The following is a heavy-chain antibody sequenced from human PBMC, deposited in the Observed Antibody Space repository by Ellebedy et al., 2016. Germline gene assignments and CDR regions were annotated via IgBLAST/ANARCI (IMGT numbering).Heavy chain of an antibody. V-gene: IGHV5-10-1*01. J-gene: IGHJ4*02. CDR2: IDPSDSYT. D-gene: IGHD6-19*01. CDR1: GYSFTSYW. Sequence: GESLKISXKGSGYSFTSYWISWVRQMPGKGLEWMGRIDPSDSYTNYSPSFQGHVTISADKSISTAYLQWSSLKASDTAMYYCARSDIAVASDFDYWGQGTLVTVSS. CDR3: ARSDIAVASDFDY.